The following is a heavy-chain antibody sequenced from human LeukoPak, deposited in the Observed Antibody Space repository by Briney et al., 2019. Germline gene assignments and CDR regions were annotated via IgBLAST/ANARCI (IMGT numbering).Heavy chain of an antibody. J-gene: IGHJ4*02. CDR2: FDPEDGET. CDR3: ATPRPGGWELRRLDY. CDR1: GYTLTELS. Sequence: ASVKVSCKVSGYTLTELSMHWLRQAPGKGLEWMGGFDPEDGETIYAQKFQGRVTMTEDTSTDTAYMELSSLRSEDTAVYYCATPRPGGWELRRLDYWGQGTLVTVSS. D-gene: IGHD1-26*01. V-gene: IGHV1-24*01.